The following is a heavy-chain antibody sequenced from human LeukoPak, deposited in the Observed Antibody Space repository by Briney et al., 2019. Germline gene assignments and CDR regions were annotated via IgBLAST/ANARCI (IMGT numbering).Heavy chain of an antibody. CDR1: GASISSGDYY. CDR2: IYYSGST. Sequence: SETLSLTCTVSGASISSGDYYWGWIRQSPGKGLEWIGTIYYSGSTNYNPSLKSRVAISVDTSENQFSLRLSSVTATDTAVYYCVRRGQRLNPGLYYFDYWGQGTLVTVSS. D-gene: IGHD6-25*01. CDR3: VRRGQRLNPGLYYFDY. V-gene: IGHV4-39*01. J-gene: IGHJ4*02.